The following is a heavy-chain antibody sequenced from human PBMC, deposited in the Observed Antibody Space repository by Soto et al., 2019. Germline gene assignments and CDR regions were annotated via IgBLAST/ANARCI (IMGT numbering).Heavy chain of an antibody. CDR1: GGTFSNYA. CDR3: ASWLKEAGIGGNYYHAMDV. D-gene: IGHD6-19*01. CDR2: IMPIFGRP. J-gene: IGHJ6*02. Sequence: QVQLVQSGAEVKKPGSSVKVSCKASGGTFSNYAFGWVRQAPGQGLEWLGGIMPIFGRPDYAQKFRDRVTISADXPXXXAXXKLTSLRSEDTAVYYCASWLKEAGIGGNYYHAMDVWGQGTTVTVSS. V-gene: IGHV1-69*12.